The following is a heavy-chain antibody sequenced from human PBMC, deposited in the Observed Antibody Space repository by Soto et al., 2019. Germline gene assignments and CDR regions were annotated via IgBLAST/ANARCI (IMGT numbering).Heavy chain of an antibody. V-gene: IGHV5-51*01. D-gene: IGHD1-1*01. CDR3: ATFGAVVQDAFDI. CDR2: IYPSYSDT. Sequence: HGESLKISCKGSGYRFASNWIFWVRQMPVKGLEFMGIIYPSYSDTTYSPSFQGHVTISAYTSISTSYVQLNSLKASYTAMYYCATFGAVVQDAFDIWGQGTMVTVSS. J-gene: IGHJ3*02. CDR1: GYRFASNW.